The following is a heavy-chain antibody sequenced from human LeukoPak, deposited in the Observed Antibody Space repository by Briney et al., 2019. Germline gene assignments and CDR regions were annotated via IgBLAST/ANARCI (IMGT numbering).Heavy chain of an antibody. CDR3: ARSAGALI. V-gene: IGHV3-74*01. J-gene: IGHJ4*02. CDR1: GFAFSNYW. Sequence: GGSLRLSCAASGFAFSNYWMHWVRQAPGKGLVWVSRINSDGSSTIYADSMKGRFTISRDNAKNTVYLQMNSLRAEDTAVYYCARSAGALIWGQGTLVTVSS. D-gene: IGHD6-13*01. CDR2: INSDGSST.